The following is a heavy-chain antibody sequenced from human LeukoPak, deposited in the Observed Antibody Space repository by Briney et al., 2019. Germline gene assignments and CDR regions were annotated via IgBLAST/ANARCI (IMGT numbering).Heavy chain of an antibody. J-gene: IGHJ1*01. Sequence: GGSLRLSCAASGFTFSSYSMNWVRQAPGKGLEWVSYISSSSGTIYYADSVKGRFTISRDNAKNSLYLQMNTLRAEDTAVYYCVRDGAVVTSGSYPWRYFQYWGQGTLVTVSS. D-gene: IGHD3-10*01. CDR2: ISSSSGTI. V-gene: IGHV3-48*04. CDR1: GFTFSSYS. CDR3: VRDGAVVTSGSYPWRYFQY.